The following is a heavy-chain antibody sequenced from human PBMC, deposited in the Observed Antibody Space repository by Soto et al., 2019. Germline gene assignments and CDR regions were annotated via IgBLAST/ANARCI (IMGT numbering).Heavy chain of an antibody. CDR2: ISPKSGNI. D-gene: IGHD6-13*01. CDR1: GYTFSRNG. J-gene: IGHJ6*01. V-gene: IGHV1-18*01. CDR3: VSDRDSKRWPCRDF. Sequence: QVHLVQSGAEVKKPGAAVNVSCKTSGYTFSRNGISWVRQAPGQGLEWMGWISPKSGNIKYAQKFQGRVILTPDTTRSTAYIDLRRLRSDATAVEYCVSDRDSKRWPCRDFWGPGTRVNFSS.